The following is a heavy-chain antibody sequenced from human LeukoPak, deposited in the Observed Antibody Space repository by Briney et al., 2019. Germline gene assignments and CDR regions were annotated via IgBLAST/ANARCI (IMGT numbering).Heavy chain of an antibody. CDR1: GGSISSYS. V-gene: IGHV4-30-2*01. J-gene: IGHJ3*02. D-gene: IGHD3-10*01. CDR2: IYHSGST. CDR3: ARDLYYYGSGSYFGAFDI. Sequence: SETLSLTCTVSGGSISSYSWSWIRQPPGKGLEWIGYIYHSGSTYYNPSLKSRVTISVDRSKNQFSLKLSSVTAADTAVYYCARDLYYYGSGSYFGAFDIWGQGTMVTVSS.